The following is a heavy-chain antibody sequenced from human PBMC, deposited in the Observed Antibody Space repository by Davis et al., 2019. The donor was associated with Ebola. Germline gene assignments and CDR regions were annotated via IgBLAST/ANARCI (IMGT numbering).Heavy chain of an antibody. V-gene: IGHV4-59*01. Sequence: PSETLSLTCTVSGGSISRNYWSWIRQSSGKGLEWIGNINDRGTVSYNPSLKNRVTLSIDMSKNQFSLKLNSVTTADTAVYFCARANYYDPNGYYYPHRPFDIWGRGTMVAVSA. CDR1: GGSISRNY. CDR2: INDRGTV. CDR3: ARANYYDPNGYYYPHRPFDI. J-gene: IGHJ3*02. D-gene: IGHD3-22*01.